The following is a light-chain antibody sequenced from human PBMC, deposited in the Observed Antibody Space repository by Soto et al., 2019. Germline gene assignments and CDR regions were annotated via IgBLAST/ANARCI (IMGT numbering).Light chain of an antibody. Sequence: EIVLTQSPATLSLSPGERATLSCRASQSVSSYLACSQQEPGQAPRLLIYDASNRATGIPARFSGSGSGTDFTLTISSLEPEDFAVYYCQQRSNWPLTFGGGTKVEIK. CDR2: DAS. V-gene: IGKV3-11*01. CDR1: QSVSSY. J-gene: IGKJ4*01. CDR3: QQRSNWPLT.